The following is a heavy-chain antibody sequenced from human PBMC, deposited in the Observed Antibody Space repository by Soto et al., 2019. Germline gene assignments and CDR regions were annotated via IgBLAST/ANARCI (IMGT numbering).Heavy chain of an antibody. J-gene: IGHJ4*02. D-gene: IGHD2-2*01. Sequence: SETLSLPCAVSGYSISSSRYYWGWVRQPPGKGLEWIGSIYYRGSTYYSPSLESRVTISVDTSKNQFSLKLSSVTAADTAVYYCARHLHPTTGYCPSTSCYHFDYWGQGTLVTVSS. CDR2: IYYRGST. V-gene: IGHV4-39*01. CDR3: ARHLHPTTGYCPSTSCYHFDY. CDR1: GYSISSSRYY.